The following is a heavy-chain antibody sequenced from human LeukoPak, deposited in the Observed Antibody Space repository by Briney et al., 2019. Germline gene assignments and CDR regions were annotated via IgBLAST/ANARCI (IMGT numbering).Heavy chain of an antibody. CDR3: AELGITMIGGV. V-gene: IGHV3-48*03. D-gene: IGHD3-10*02. CDR2: ISSSGSTI. Sequence: GGSLRLSCAASGFLFSSFEVNWVRQAPGKGLEWVSYISSSGSTIYYADSVKGRFTISRDNAKNSLYLQMNSLRAEDTAVYYCAELGITMIGGVWGKGTTVTISS. J-gene: IGHJ6*04. CDR1: GFLFSSFE.